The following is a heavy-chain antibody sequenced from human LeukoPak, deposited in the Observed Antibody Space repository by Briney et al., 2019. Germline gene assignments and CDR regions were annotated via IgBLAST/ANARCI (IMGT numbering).Heavy chain of an antibody. CDR2: ISHSGST. D-gene: IGHD6-13*01. J-gene: IGHJ4*02. Sequence: SETLSLTCAVYGGSFSGYYWSWIRQPPGKGLEWIGEISHSGSTNYNPSLKSRVTISVDTSKNQFSLKLSSVTAADTAVYYCARKGTIAPTGASHFDYWGQGTLVTVSS. CDR1: GGSFSGYY. V-gene: IGHV4-34*01. CDR3: ARKGTIAPTGASHFDY.